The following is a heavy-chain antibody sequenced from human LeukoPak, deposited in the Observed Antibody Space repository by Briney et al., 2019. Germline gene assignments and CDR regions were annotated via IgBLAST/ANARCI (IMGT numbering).Heavy chain of an antibody. CDR1: GFTFSSYA. Sequence: GGSLRLSCAASGFTFSSYAMSWVRQAPGKGLEWVSAIIGSGSSTYYADSVKDRFTISRDNSKNTLFLQMNSLRAEDTAVYYCAKDRAQQLVLDFWGQGTLVTVSS. CDR3: AKDRAQQLVLDF. J-gene: IGHJ4*02. D-gene: IGHD6-13*01. CDR2: IIGSGSST. V-gene: IGHV3-23*01.